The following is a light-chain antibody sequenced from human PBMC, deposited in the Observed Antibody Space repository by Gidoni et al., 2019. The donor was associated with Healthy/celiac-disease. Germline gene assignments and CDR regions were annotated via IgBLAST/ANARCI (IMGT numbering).Light chain of an antibody. CDR1: QSVSSSY. Sequence: EIVLTQSPGTLSLSPGERATLSCRASQSVSSSYLAWYQQKPCQAPRLLIYGASSRATGIPDRFSGSVSGTDFTLTISRLEPEDFAVYYCQQYVSSPWTFGQGTKVEIK. J-gene: IGKJ1*01. CDR2: GAS. CDR3: QQYVSSPWT. V-gene: IGKV3-20*01.